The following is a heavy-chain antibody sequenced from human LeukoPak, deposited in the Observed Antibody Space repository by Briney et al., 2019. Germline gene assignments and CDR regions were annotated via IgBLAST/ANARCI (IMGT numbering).Heavy chain of an antibody. Sequence: SETLSLTCTVSGGSISSSSYYWGWIRQPPGKGLEWIGSIYYSGSTYYNPSLKSRVTISVDTSKNQFSLKLSSVTAADTAVYYCASDGYCSSTSCLTGDAFDIWGQGTMVTVTS. J-gene: IGHJ3*02. D-gene: IGHD2-2*01. CDR3: ASDGYCSSTSCLTGDAFDI. CDR2: IYYSGST. CDR1: GGSISSSSYY. V-gene: IGHV4-39*07.